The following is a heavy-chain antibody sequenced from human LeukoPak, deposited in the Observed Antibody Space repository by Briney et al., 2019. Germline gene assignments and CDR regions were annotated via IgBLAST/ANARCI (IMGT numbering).Heavy chain of an antibody. D-gene: IGHD3-3*01. CDR1: GGSISSSSYY. CDR3: ARGGRLHNYDFWSGTQKGDFDY. Sequence: PSETLSLTCTVSGGSISSSSYYWGWIRQPPGKGLEWIGSIYYSGSTYYNPSLKSRVTISVDTSKNQFSLKLSSVTAADTAVYYCARGGRLHNYDFWSGTQKGDFDYWGQGTLVTVSS. J-gene: IGHJ4*02. CDR2: IYYSGST. V-gene: IGHV4-39*07.